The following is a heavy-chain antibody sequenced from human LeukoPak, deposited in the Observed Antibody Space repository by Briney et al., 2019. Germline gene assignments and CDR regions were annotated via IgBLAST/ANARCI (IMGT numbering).Heavy chain of an antibody. V-gene: IGHV4-39*02. J-gene: IGHJ4*02. CDR2: IYYSGST. CDR1: GGPISSSSYY. D-gene: IGHD3-3*01. CDR3: ARDGRYYDFWSGYYFDY. Sequence: SETLSLTCTVSGGPISSSSYYWGWIRQPPGKGLEWIGSIYYSGSTYYNPSLKSRVTISVDTSKNQFSLKLSSVTAADTAVYYCARDGRYYDFWSGYYFDYWGQGTLVTVSS.